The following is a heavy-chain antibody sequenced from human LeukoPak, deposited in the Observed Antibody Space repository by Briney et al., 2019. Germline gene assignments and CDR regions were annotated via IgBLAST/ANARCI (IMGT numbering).Heavy chain of an antibody. Sequence: GGPLRLSCAASGFIFSNYAMTWVRQAPGKGLEWVSYGGSGGSTYYADSAKGRFTVSRDNSKSTLYLQMNSLTAEDTAVYYCAKMRGQYYHSYYMDAWGKGTTVTVSS. V-gene: IGHV3-23*01. J-gene: IGHJ6*03. CDR2: GGSGGST. CDR3: AKMRGQYYHSYYMDA. CDR1: GFIFSNYA.